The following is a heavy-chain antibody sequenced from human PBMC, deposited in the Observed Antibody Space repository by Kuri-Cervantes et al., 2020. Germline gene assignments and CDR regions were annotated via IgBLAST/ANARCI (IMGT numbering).Heavy chain of an antibody. J-gene: IGHJ6*02. CDR3: ARVRPHELLGEYYYGMDV. CDR2: ISYDGSNK. Sequence: GESLKISCAASGFTFSSYGMHWVRQAPGKGLEWVAVISYDGSNKYYADSVKGRFTISRDNSKNTLYLQMNSLRAEDTAVYYCARVRPHELLGEYYYGMDVWGQGTTVTVSS. CDR1: GFTFSSYG. D-gene: IGHD3-10*01. V-gene: IGHV3-30*03.